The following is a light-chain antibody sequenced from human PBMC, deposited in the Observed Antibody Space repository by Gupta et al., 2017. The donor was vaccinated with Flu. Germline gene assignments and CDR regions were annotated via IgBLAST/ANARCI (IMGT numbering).Light chain of an antibody. CDR2: GDN. V-gene: IGLV1-40*01. CDR1: SSNIGERYD. CDR3: QSYDKTLGWV. J-gene: IGLJ3*02. Sequence: RVAISCTGDSSNIGERYDVHWYQQFPGAALKLIFSGDNYRPSGVPDRFSGSRSGTSASLAITGLQAEDEADYYCQSYDKTLGWVFGVGTKLTVL.